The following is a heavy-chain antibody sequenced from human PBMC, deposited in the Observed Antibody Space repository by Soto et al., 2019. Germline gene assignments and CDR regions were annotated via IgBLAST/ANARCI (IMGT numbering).Heavy chain of an antibody. J-gene: IGHJ6*02. CDR1: GGTISSGGYY. Sequence: TLSLTCTVSGGTISSGGYYWSWIRQHPGKGLEWIGYIYYSGSTYYNPSLKSRVTISVDTSKNQFSLKLSSVTAADTAVYYCARDAIAAAAPYYYYGMDVWGQGTTVTVSS. CDR3: ARDAIAAAAPYYYYGMDV. D-gene: IGHD6-13*01. CDR2: IYYSGST. V-gene: IGHV4-31*03.